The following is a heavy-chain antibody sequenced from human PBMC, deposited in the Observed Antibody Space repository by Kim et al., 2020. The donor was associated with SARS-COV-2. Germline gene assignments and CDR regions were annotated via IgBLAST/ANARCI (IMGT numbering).Heavy chain of an antibody. CDR1: GFSFDRYG. V-gene: IGHV3-33*01. D-gene: IGHD2-8*02. Sequence: GGSLRLSCAASGFSFDRYGMHWVRQAPGKGLEWVAVIWYDGTTKYYADSVKGRFTISRDNSMNTVYLQMSSLSAEDTAVYYCARDGSAGGRRYFDHWGRGPVLTVSP. CDR2: IWYDGTTK. CDR3: ARDGSAGGRRYFDH. J-gene: IGHJ2*01.